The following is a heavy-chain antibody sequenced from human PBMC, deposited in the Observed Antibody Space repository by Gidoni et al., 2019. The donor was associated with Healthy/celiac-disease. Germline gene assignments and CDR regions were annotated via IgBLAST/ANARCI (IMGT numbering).Heavy chain of an antibody. Sequence: EVQRLESGGGLVQPGGSLRLSCAASGFTFSSYAMSWVRQAPGKGLEWVSAISGSGGSTYYADSVKGRFTISRDNSKNTLYLQMNSLRAEDTAVYYCAKGVAATHDAFDIWGQGTMVTVSS. D-gene: IGHD2-15*01. V-gene: IGHV3-23*01. CDR2: ISGSGGST. J-gene: IGHJ3*02. CDR3: AKGVAATHDAFDI. CDR1: GFTFSSYA.